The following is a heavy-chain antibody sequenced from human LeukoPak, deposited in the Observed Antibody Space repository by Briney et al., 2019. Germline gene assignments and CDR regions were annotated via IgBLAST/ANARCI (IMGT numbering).Heavy chain of an antibody. CDR3: AKDMAARLPYAFDI. CDR2: IKSKTDGGTT. J-gene: IGHJ3*02. D-gene: IGHD6-6*01. CDR1: GFTFSNAW. V-gene: IGHV3-15*01. Sequence: GGSLRLSCAASGFTFSNAWMSWVRQAPGKGLEWVGRIKSKTDGGTTDYAAPVKGRFTISRDDSKNTLYLQLNSLRAEDTAVYYCAKDMAARLPYAFDIWGQGTLVTVSS.